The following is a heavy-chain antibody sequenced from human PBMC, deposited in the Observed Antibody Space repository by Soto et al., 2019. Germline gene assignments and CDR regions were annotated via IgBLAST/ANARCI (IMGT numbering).Heavy chain of an antibody. CDR2: IRSGGDRI. CDR1: GFTFSDYA. V-gene: IGHV3-64D*06. J-gene: IGHJ4*01. CDR3: VKDHPALEY. Sequence: EVQLVESGGGLVQPGGSLILTCSASGFTFSDYAMHWVRQTPGKGLEYVSVIRSGGDRIYYADSVKGRFTISRDNSKNTLFLQMNSLRPDDTAMYYCVKDHPALEYWGHGTLVTVSS.